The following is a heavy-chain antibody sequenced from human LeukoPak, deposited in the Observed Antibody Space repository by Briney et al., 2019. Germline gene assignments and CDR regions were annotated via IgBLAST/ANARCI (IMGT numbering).Heavy chain of an antibody. D-gene: IGHD5-12*01. CDR2: TYGNGATT. V-gene: IGHV3-23*01. J-gene: IGHJ4*02. CDR1: GFTFSSYA. CDR3: ARKYSGFDY. Sequence: GGSLRLSCAVSGFTFSSYAMNWVRQAPGKGLEWVSITYGNGATTDYADSVKGRFTISRDDSKNTLYLQMNSLRAEDTAVYYCARKYSGFDYWGQGTLVTVSS.